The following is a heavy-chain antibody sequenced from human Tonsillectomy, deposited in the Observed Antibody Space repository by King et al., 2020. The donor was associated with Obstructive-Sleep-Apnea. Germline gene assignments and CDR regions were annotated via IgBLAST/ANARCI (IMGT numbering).Heavy chain of an antibody. J-gene: IGHJ4*02. V-gene: IGHV4-59*08. CDR2: IYYSGST. CDR1: GVSISSYY. D-gene: IGHD1-26*01. Sequence: QLQESGPGLVKPSETLSLTCTVSGVSISSYYWSWIRQPPGKGLEWIGSIYYSGSTNYNPSLRSLVTISVETSKNKFSLKLSSVTAADTAVYYCARLFRREWELPPSYFDYWGQGTLVTVSS. CDR3: ARLFRREWELPPSYFDY.